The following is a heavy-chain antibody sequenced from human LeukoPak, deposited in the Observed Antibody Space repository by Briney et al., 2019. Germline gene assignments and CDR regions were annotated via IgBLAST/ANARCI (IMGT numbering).Heavy chain of an antibody. CDR1: GFTFGSYA. D-gene: IGHD5-12*01. CDR2: ISYDGSNK. J-gene: IGHJ4*02. Sequence: PGGSLRLSCAASGFTFGSYAMHWVRQAPGKGLEWVAVISYDGSNKYYADSVKGRFTISRDNSKNTLYLQMNSLRAEDTAVYYCAKDFYGYVRQMYYFDYWGQGTLVAVSS. V-gene: IGHV3-30-3*01. CDR3: AKDFYGYVRQMYYFDY.